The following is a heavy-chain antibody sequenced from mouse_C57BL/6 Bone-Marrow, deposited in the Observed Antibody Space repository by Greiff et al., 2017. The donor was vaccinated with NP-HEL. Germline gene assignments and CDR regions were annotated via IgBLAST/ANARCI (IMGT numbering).Heavy chain of an antibody. D-gene: IGHD2-3*01. J-gene: IGHJ4*01. CDR1: GYTFTDYN. V-gene: IGHV1-22*01. CDR3: ARGDGYYPGAMDY. CDR2: INPNNGGT. Sequence: VQLKESGPELVKPGASVKMSCKASGYTFTDYNMHWVKQSHGKSLEWIGYINPNNGGTSYNQKFKGKATLTVNKSSSTAYMELRSLTSEDSAVYYCARGDGYYPGAMDYWGQGTSVTVSS.